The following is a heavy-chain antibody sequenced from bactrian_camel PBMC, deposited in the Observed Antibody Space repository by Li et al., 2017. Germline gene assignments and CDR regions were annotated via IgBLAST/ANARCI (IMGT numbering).Heavy chain of an antibody. CDR2: ISRDGIT. CDR1: GYIFSRCG. V-gene: IGHV3S53*01. CDR3: AARNRVRGIWSVTLDSNEYSV. Sequence: HVQLVESGGGSVQAGGSLKLSCAASGYIFSRCGMGWYRQAPGKERELISTISRDGITSYADSVKGRFTISQDNAKNTLYLQMNNLKPEDTAMYYCAARNRVRGIWSVTLDSNEYSVWGQGTQVTVS. J-gene: IGHJ4*01. D-gene: IGHD6*01.